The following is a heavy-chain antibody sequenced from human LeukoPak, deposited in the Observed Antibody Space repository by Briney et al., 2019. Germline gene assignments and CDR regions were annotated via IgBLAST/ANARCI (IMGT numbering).Heavy chain of an antibody. CDR1: GYSISSGYY. D-gene: IGHD6-13*01. J-gene: IGHJ4*02. V-gene: IGHV4-61*01. CDR3: ARDRAAAGFDY. CDR2: IYYSGST. Sequence: SETLSLTCIVSGYSISSGYYWSWIRQPPGKGLEWIGYIYYSGSTNYNPSLKSRVTISVDTSKNQFSLKLSSVTAADTAVYYCARDRAAAGFDYWGQGTLVTVSS.